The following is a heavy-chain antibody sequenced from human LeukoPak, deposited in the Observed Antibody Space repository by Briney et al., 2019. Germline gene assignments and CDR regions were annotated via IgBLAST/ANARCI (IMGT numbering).Heavy chain of an antibody. CDR1: GCTFGDYA. J-gene: IGHJ4*02. Sequence: PGGSLRLSCAAYGCTFGDYAMHWIRQAPGKGLEWVAGISWNSGSIGYADSVKGRFTISRDTAKNSLYLQMNSLRAEDTALYYSAKDKNYYGSGTICDWGQGTLVTVSS. CDR2: ISWNSGSI. CDR3: AKDKNYYGSGTICD. D-gene: IGHD3-10*01. V-gene: IGHV3-9*01.